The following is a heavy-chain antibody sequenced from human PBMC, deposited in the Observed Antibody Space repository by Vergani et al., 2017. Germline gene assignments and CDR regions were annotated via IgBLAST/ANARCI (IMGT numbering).Heavy chain of an antibody. CDR3: ARVWSLSYGDPYYYYYYYMDV. CDR2: ISSSGSTI. J-gene: IGHJ6*03. Sequence: QVQLVESGGGLVKPGGSLRLSCAASGFTFSDYYMSWIRQAPGKGLEWVSYISSSGSTIYYADSVKGRFTISRDNAKNSLYLQMNSLRAEDTAVYYCARVWSLSYGDPYYYYYYYMDVWGKGTTVTVSS. CDR1: GFTFSDYY. D-gene: IGHD4-17*01. V-gene: IGHV3-11*01.